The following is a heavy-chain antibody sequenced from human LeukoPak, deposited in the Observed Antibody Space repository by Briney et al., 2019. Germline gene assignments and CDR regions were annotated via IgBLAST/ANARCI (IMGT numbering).Heavy chain of an antibody. CDR1: GGSIRTYY. D-gene: IGHD6-19*01. CDR2: IYYSGST. CDR3: ARAYRSAWTDPFDY. Sequence: SETLSLTCTVSGGSIRTYYWSWIRQPPGKGLEWIGYIYYSGSTNYNPSLKSRVTLSVDTSKNQFSLKLSSVTAADTAVYYCARAYRSAWTDPFDYWGQGSLVTVSS. J-gene: IGHJ4*02. V-gene: IGHV4-59*01.